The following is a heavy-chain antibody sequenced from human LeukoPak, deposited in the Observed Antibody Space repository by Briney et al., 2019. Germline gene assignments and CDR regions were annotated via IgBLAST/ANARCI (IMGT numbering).Heavy chain of an antibody. J-gene: IGHJ4*02. Sequence: GGFLRLSCAASGFTFSSYAMSWVRQAPGKSLEWVSGIGGSGSRTYYADSVKGRFTISRDNSKNTLYLQMNSLRAVDTAIYYCAKKYGVTVYGSGLNYFDYWGQGTLVTVSS. V-gene: IGHV3-23*01. D-gene: IGHD6-19*01. CDR1: GFTFSSYA. CDR3: AKKYGVTVYGSGLNYFDY. CDR2: IGGSGSRT.